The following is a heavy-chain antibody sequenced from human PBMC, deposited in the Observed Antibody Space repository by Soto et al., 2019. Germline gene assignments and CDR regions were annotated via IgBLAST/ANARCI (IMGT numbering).Heavy chain of an antibody. CDR2: ISGSGGST. CDR1: GFTFSSYA. Sequence: GGSLRLSCAASGFTFSSYAMSWVRQAPGKGLEWVSAISGSGGSTYYADSVKGRFTISRDNSKNTLYLQMNSLRAEDTAVYYCAKTPRIEYQLLSGFDYWGQGTLVTVSS. J-gene: IGHJ4*02. CDR3: AKTPRIEYQLLSGFDY. D-gene: IGHD2-2*01. V-gene: IGHV3-23*01.